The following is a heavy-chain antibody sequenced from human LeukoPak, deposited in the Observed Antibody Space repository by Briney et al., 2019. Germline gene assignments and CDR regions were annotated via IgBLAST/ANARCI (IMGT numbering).Heavy chain of an antibody. Sequence: SETLSLTCAVYGGSFSGYYWSWIRQPPGKGLEWIGEINHSGSTNYNPSLKSRVTISVDTSKNQFSLKLSSVTAADTAVYYCARGTNSAFDYWGRGTLVTVSS. J-gene: IGHJ4*02. CDR2: INHSGST. CDR3: ARGTNSAFDY. V-gene: IGHV4-34*01. CDR1: GGSFSGYY. D-gene: IGHD1-14*01.